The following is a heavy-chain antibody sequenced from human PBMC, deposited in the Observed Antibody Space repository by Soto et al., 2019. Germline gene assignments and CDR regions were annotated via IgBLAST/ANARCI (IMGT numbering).Heavy chain of an antibody. CDR2: INPNSGGT. CDR1: GYTFTGYY. D-gene: IGHD6-13*01. V-gene: IGHV1-2*04. Sequence: GAPVKVSCKASGYTFTGYYMHWVRQAPGQGLERMGWINPNSGGTNYAQKFQGWVTMTRDTSISTAYMELSRLRSDDTAVYYCAREERIAAAGTYYYGMDVWGQGTTVTVSS. J-gene: IGHJ6*02. CDR3: AREERIAAAGTYYYGMDV.